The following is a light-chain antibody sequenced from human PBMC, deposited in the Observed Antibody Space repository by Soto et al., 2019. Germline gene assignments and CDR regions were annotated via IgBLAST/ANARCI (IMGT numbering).Light chain of an antibody. J-gene: IGLJ1*01. Sequence: QSALAQPASVSGSPGQSITISCTGSTRDIGAYDYVSWYQQYPGKAPRLIIYAVNSRPSGVSNRFSGSKSGNTASLTISGFQAEDEADYHCSSYTPSSTFVFGTGTKLTVL. CDR3: SSYTPSSTFV. CDR1: TRDIGAYDY. CDR2: AVN. V-gene: IGLV2-14*03.